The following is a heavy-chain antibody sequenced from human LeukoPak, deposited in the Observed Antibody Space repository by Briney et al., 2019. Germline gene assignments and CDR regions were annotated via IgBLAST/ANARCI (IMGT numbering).Heavy chain of an antibody. Sequence: GGSLRLSCAASGFTFSSYGMHWVRQAPGKGLEWVAFIRYDGSNKYYADSVKGRFTISRDNSKNTLYLQMNSLRAEDTAVYYCARDSYGSGSYYRIDYGGQEPLVTVSS. CDR1: GFTFSSYG. J-gene: IGHJ4*02. V-gene: IGHV3-30*02. CDR2: IRYDGSNK. D-gene: IGHD3-10*01. CDR3: ARDSYGSGSYYRIDY.